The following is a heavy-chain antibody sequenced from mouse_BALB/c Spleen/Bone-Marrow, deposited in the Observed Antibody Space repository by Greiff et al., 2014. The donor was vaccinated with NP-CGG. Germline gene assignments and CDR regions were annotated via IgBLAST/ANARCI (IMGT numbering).Heavy chain of an antibody. CDR2: IDPANGNT. CDR3: ARLAVGRAWFAY. Sequence: DVQLVESGAEFVKPGASVKLSCTASGFNIKDTYMHWVKQRPEQGLEWIGRIDPANGNTKYDPKFQGKATITADTSSNTAYLQLSSLTSEDTAVYYCARLAVGRAWFAYWGQGTLVTVSA. CDR1: GFNIKDTY. D-gene: IGHD4-1*01. J-gene: IGHJ3*01. V-gene: IGHV14-3*02.